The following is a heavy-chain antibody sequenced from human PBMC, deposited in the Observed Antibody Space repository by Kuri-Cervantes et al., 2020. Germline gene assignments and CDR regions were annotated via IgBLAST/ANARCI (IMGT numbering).Heavy chain of an antibody. CDR3: ARDRSSGYYNYYYGMDV. CDR2: IYHSGST. J-gene: IGHJ6*02. D-gene: IGHD3-22*01. Sequence: LRLSCGVSGGSISSGGYSWNWSRQPPGKGLEWIGNIYHSGSTFYNPSLKSRVTISVDRSKNQFSLKLSSVTAADTAVYYCARDRSSGYYNYYYGMDVWGQGTMVTVSS. CDR1: GGSISSGGYS. V-gene: IGHV4-30-2*01.